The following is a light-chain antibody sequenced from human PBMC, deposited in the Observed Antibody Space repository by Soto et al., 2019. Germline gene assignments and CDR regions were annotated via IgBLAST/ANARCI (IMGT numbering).Light chain of an antibody. Sequence: EIVLTQSPCALSLSPGDRATLSCWASESIGDYLAWYQQRPGQAPRLLIYAASRRASGTPHRFSGSGSERAFTLAISGLEPADFGVYYCQQYVTSPSITFGQGTRLAIK. V-gene: IGKV3-20*01. J-gene: IGKJ5*01. CDR2: AAS. CDR1: ESIGDY. CDR3: QQYVTSPSIT.